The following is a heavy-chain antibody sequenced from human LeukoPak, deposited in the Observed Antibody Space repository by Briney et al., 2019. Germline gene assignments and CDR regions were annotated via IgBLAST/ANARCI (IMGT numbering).Heavy chain of an antibody. J-gene: IGHJ4*02. Sequence: SETLSLTCTVSGGSISIYYWSWIRQPPGKGLEWIGYIYFSGSTNYNPSLKGRVTISVDTSRNQFSLQLSSVTAADTAVYYCARTSHPHVSSWLFDYWGQGTLVTVSS. D-gene: IGHD6-13*01. CDR2: IYFSGST. V-gene: IGHV4-59*01. CDR3: ARTSHPHVSSWLFDY. CDR1: GGSISIYY.